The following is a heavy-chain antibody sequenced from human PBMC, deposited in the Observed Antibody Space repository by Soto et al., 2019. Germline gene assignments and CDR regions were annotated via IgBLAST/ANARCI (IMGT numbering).Heavy chain of an antibody. J-gene: IGHJ4*02. CDR3: ARDLGYYDSSGYFDY. D-gene: IGHD3-22*01. V-gene: IGHV3-11*01. CDR1: GFTFSEHY. CDR2: VSSSDSTV. Sequence: VGSLRISCAGSGFTFSEHYMSWIRQAPGKGLEWISYVSSSDSTVYYADSVKGRFTISRDNAKNSLYLQMNSLRVEDTAVYYCARDLGYYDSSGYFDYWGQGTLVTV.